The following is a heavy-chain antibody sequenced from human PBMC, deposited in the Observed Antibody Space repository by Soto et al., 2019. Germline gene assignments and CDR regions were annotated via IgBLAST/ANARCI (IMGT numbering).Heavy chain of an antibody. V-gene: IGHV1-46*01. Sequence: QVQLVQSGAEVKKPGASVKVSCKASGYTFTSYYMHWVRQAPGQGLEWMGIINPSGGSTSYAQKFQGRVTMTRDTSTSTVYMELSRLRSEDTAVYYCARDAYSHNWFDPWGQGTLVTVSS. CDR1: GYTFTSYY. CDR3: ARDAYSHNWFDP. J-gene: IGHJ5*02. CDR2: INPSGGST. D-gene: IGHD2-15*01.